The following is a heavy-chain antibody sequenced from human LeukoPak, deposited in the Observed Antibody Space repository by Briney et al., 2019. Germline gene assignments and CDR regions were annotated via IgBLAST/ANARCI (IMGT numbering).Heavy chain of an antibody. CDR2: ISGDGGST. J-gene: IGHJ6*02. CDR3: AKAGDYYDSSSYLGNYYYYYYGMDV. CDR1: GFTFDDYA. Sequence: PGGSLRLSCAASGFTFDDYAMHWVRQAPGKGLEWVSLISGDGGSTYYADSVKGRFTISRDNSKNSLYLQMNSPRTEDTALYYCAKAGDYYDSSSYLGNYYYYYYGMDVWGQGTTVTVSS. V-gene: IGHV3-43*02. D-gene: IGHD3-22*01.